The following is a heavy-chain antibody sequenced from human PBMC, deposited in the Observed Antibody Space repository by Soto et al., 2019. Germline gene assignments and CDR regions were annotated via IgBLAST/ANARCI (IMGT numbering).Heavy chain of an antibody. CDR1: GGSFSGYY. CDR3: AGAATGPYYYYYYMYV. J-gene: IGHJ6*03. CDR2: INHSGST. V-gene: IGHV4-34*01. Sequence: PSETLSLTCAVYGGSFSGYYWSWIRQPPGKGLEWIGEINHSGSTNYNPSLKSRVTISVDTSKNQFSLKLSSVTAADTAVYYCAGAATGPYYYYYYMYVWGKGTTVTVSS. D-gene: IGHD2-15*01.